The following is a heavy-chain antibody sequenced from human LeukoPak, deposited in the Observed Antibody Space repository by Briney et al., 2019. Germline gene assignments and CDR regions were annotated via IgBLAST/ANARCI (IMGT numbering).Heavy chain of an antibody. CDR2: ISGSGGST. D-gene: IGHD2-2*01. CDR3: ARAKSDIVVVPADYYYYGMDV. Sequence: GGSLRLSCAASGFTFSSYAMSWVRQAPGKGLEWVSAISGSGGSTYYADSVKGRFTISRDNSKDTLYLQMNSLRAEDTAVYYCARAKSDIVVVPADYYYYGMDVWDQGTTVTVSS. CDR1: GFTFSSYA. J-gene: IGHJ6*02. V-gene: IGHV3-23*01.